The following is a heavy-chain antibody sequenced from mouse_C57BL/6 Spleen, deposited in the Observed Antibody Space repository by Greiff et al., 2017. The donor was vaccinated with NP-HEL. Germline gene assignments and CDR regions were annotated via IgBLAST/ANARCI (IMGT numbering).Heavy chain of an antibody. CDR1: GYSFTGYY. V-gene: IGHV1-42*01. J-gene: IGHJ4*01. CDR2: INPSTGGT. CDR3: APIYDGYYAMDY. Sequence: VQLQQSGPELVKPGASVKISCKASGYSFTGYYMNWVKQSPEKSLEWIGEINPSTGGTTYNQKFKAKATLTVDKSSSTAYMQLKSLTSEDSAVYYCAPIYDGYYAMDYWGQGTSVTVSS. D-gene: IGHD2-3*01.